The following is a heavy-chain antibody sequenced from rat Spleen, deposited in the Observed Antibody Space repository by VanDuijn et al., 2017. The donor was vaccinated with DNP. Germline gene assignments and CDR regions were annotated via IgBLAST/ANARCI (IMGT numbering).Heavy chain of an antibody. D-gene: IGHD5-1*01. J-gene: IGHJ4*01. V-gene: IGHV5-7*01. Sequence: EVQLVESGGGLVQPGRSLKLSCAASGFTFSDYNMAWVRQAPQKGLEWVATLFFDGSGTYYGDSVKGRFTISRDNAKNTLYLQMNSLRSEDTATYYCASLTGSSGDYAMDAWGQGTSVTVSS. CDR1: GFTFSDYN. CDR3: ASLTGSSGDYAMDA. CDR2: LFFDGSGT.